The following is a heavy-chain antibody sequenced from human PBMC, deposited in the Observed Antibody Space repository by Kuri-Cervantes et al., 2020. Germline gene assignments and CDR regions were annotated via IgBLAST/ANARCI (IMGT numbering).Heavy chain of an antibody. V-gene: IGHV3-30-3*01. J-gene: IGHJ4*02. D-gene: IGHD3-10*01. Sequence: GESLRLSCAASGFTFSSYAMHWVRQAPGKGLEWVAVISYDGSNKYYADSVKGRFTISRDNSKNTLYLQMNSLRAEDTAVYYCLGVGDYWGQGTLVTVSS. CDR1: GFTFSSYA. CDR3: LGVGDY. CDR2: ISYDGSNK.